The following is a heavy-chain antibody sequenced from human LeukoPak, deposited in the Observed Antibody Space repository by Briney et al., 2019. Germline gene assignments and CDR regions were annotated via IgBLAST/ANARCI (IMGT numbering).Heavy chain of an antibody. D-gene: IGHD3-9*01. J-gene: IGHJ4*02. Sequence: PGGSLRLSCAASGFTFSSYRMSWVRQAPGKGLEWVANIKQDGSEKYYVDSAKGRFTISRDNAKNSLYLQMNSLRAEDTAVYYCARVLTGRDYWGQGTLVTVSS. CDR3: ARVLTGRDY. CDR2: IKQDGSEK. V-gene: IGHV3-7*01. CDR1: GFTFSSYR.